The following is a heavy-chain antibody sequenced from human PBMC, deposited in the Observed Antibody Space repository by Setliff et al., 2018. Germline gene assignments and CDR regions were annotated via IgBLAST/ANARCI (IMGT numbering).Heavy chain of an antibody. CDR3: ARVRNTQNGFFDY. D-gene: IGHD1-1*01. CDR2: IYYSGRT. Sequence: PSETLSLTCTVSGGSISSHYWSWIRQPPGKGLEWIGSIYYSGRTNYNPSLKSRVTISVDTSKNQFSLRLTSVTAADTAIYYCARVRNTQNGFFDYWSQGTLVTVSS. V-gene: IGHV4-59*11. J-gene: IGHJ4*02. CDR1: GGSISSHY.